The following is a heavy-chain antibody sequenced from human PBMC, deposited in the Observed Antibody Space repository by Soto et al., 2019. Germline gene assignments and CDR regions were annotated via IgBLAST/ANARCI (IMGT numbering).Heavy chain of an antibody. V-gene: IGHV3-21*01. D-gene: IGHD1-1*01. CDR3: SRETTNWFDP. CDR2: ISGSSSYI. Sequence: EVQLVESGGGLVKPGGSLRLSCEASGFTLKTYNMYWVRQAPGKGLEWVASISGSSSYIQYADSVKGRFTMSRDNAKNSVYLQMDSLRAEDTAVYYCSRETTNWFDPWGQGTLVIVSP. CDR1: GFTLKTYN. J-gene: IGHJ5*02.